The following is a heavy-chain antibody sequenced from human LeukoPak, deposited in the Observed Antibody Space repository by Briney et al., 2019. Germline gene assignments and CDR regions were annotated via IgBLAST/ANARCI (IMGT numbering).Heavy chain of an antibody. D-gene: IGHD6-6*01. CDR3: AGGQLPRGYYYGMDV. Sequence: SVKVSCKASGGTFSSYAISWVRQAPGQGLEWMGGIIPIFGTGNYAQKFQGRVTINADESTSTAYMELSSLRSEDTAVYYCAGGQLPRGYYYGMDVWGQGTTVTVSS. CDR2: IIPIFGTG. J-gene: IGHJ6*02. CDR1: GGTFSSYA. V-gene: IGHV1-69*13.